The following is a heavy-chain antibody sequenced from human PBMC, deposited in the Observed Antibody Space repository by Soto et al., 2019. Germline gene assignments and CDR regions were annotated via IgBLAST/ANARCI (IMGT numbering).Heavy chain of an antibody. Sequence: SETLSLTCTVSGGSISSYYWSWIRQPPGKGLEWIGDIYYSGSTNYNPSLKSRVTISVDTSKNQFSLKLSSVTAADTAVYYCASLDDFWSGTQYFQHWGQGTRVTVSS. J-gene: IGHJ1*01. CDR1: GGSISSYY. CDR2: IYYSGST. CDR3: ASLDDFWSGTQYFQH. V-gene: IGHV4-59*01. D-gene: IGHD3-3*01.